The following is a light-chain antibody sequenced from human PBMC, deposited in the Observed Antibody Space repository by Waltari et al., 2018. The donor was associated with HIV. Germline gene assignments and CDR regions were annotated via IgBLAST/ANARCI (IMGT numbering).Light chain of an antibody. Sequence: DIVMTQSPDSLAVSLGERATINCKSSQSVLYSSSNKNSLAWYQQKPGQPPKLLIYWASTREPGVPDRFSGSGSGTDFTLTISSLQAEDVAVYYFQQYYNTPYTFGQGTKLEIK. CDR2: WAS. CDR1: QSVLYSSSNKNS. J-gene: IGKJ2*01. CDR3: QQYYNTPYT. V-gene: IGKV4-1*01.